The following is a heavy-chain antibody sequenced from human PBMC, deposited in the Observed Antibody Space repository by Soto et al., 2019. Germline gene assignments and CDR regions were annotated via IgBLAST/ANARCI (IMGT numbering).Heavy chain of an antibody. CDR3: VKDRYVDY. V-gene: IGHV3-23*01. CDR1: GFSFGTYT. CDR2: LSDSVGTT. Sequence: GGSLRLSCAVSGFSFGTYTVNWVRQAPGMGLEWVSGLSDSVGTTHYAYSVKGRFTISRDNSKNTLYLQMSSLRVEDTAVYYCVKDRYVDYWGQGTLVTVSS. J-gene: IGHJ4*02.